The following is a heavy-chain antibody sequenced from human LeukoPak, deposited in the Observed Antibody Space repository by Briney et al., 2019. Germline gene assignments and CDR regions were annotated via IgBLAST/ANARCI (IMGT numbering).Heavy chain of an antibody. D-gene: IGHD5-18*01. CDR1: CRSISSYY. CDR2: IYYSENN. V-gene: IGHV4-59*13. J-gene: IGHJ4*02. CDR3: ARGSGDTAMASDYFDY. Sequence: SETLSLTCTVWCRSISSYYWSWIRQPPGKGLEWIGYIYYSENNNYNPSLKTRVTISVDTSKIQSSMKLSSVTAADAAVYYCARGSGDTAMASDYFDYWGQGTLVTVSS.